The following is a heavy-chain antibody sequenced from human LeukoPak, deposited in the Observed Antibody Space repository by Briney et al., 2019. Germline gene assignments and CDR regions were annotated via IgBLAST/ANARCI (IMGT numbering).Heavy chain of an antibody. V-gene: IGHV3-74*01. J-gene: IGHJ3*02. Sequence: TGGSLRLSCAASGFTFSSYWMHWVRQVPGKGLVWVSRINSDGSSTSYADSVKGRFTISRDNAKNTLYVQMNSLRAEDTAVYYCSTGSGHDFDIWVQGTMVTVSS. CDR3: STGSGHDFDI. D-gene: IGHD3-10*01. CDR2: INSDGSST. CDR1: GFTFSSYW.